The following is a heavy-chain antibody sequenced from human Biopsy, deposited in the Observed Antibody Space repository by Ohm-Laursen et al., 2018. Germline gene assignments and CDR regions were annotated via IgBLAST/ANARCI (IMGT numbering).Heavy chain of an antibody. CDR2: INHSGRT. CDR3: VRGVDYYDPYHYYALDV. V-gene: IGHV4-34*01. J-gene: IGHJ6*02. CDR1: GESFNGYY. D-gene: IGHD3-22*01. Sequence: SDTLSLTCPVYGESFNGYYWSWIRQTPGKGLEWIGEINHSGRTNYNPSLKSRVTISVGTSKNQFSLKVRSVTAADTAVYYCVRGVDYYDPYHYYALDVWGQGTTVTVSS.